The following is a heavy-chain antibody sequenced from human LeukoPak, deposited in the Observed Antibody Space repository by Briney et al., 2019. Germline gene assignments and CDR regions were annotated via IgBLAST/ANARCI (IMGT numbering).Heavy chain of an antibody. D-gene: IGHD2-21*01. CDR1: GFTFSSYS. J-gene: IGHJ4*02. V-gene: IGHV3-21*01. CDR2: ISSSSSCI. Sequence: GRPLRLSCAASGFTFSSYSMNWVRQAPGKWLEWVSSISSSSSCIYYAYSVKVRFTISRDNAKNSLYLQMNSLRDEDTAVYYCARRYCGGNCYNNFDYWGQGTLVTVSS. CDR3: ARRYCGGNCYNNFDY.